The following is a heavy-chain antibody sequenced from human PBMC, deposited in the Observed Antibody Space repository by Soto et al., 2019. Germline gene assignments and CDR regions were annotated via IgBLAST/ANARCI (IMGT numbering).Heavy chain of an antibody. J-gene: IGHJ4*02. CDR3: TIVEAGYSNRGDFDY. CDR1: GYTFTSYA. Sequence: QVQLVQSGAEVKKPGASVKVSCKASGYTFTSYAIHWVRQAPGQRPEWMGWINAANGNTKYSQKFQGRVTITRDTSANTAYMELSSLTSEDTAIFYCTIVEAGYSNRGDFDYWGQGTQVTVSS. CDR2: INAANGNT. V-gene: IGHV1-3*01. D-gene: IGHD6-13*01.